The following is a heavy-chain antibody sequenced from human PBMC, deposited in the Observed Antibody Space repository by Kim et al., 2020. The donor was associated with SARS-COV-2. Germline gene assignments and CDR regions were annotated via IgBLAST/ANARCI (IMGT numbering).Heavy chain of an antibody. CDR2: ISYDGSNK. J-gene: IGHJ6*02. Sequence: GGSLRLSCAASGFTFSSYGMHWVRQAPGKGLEWVAVISYDGSNKYYADSVKGRFTISRDNSKNTLYLQMNSLRAEDTAVYYCAKDPDWLFGGRYYYGMDVWGQGTTVTVSS. CDR1: GFTFSSYG. D-gene: IGHD3-9*01. V-gene: IGHV3-30*18. CDR3: AKDPDWLFGGRYYYGMDV.